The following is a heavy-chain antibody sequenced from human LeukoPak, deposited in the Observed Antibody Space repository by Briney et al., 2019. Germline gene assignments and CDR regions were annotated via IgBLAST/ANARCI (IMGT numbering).Heavy chain of an antibody. Sequence: GGSLRLSCAASGFTFSDYYMSWIRQAPGKGLEWVSYISSSGNTIYYADSVKGRFTISRDNAKNSLYLQMNSLRAEDTAVYYCARRGVQLQRISWFDPWGQGTLVTVSS. J-gene: IGHJ5*02. D-gene: IGHD1-1*01. V-gene: IGHV3-11*01. CDR3: ARRGVQLQRISWFDP. CDR2: ISSSGNTI. CDR1: GFTFSDYY.